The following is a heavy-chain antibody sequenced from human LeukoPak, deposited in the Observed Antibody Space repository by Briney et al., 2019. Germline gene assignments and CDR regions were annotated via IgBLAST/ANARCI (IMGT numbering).Heavy chain of an antibody. J-gene: IGHJ5*02. V-gene: IGHV4-61*02. D-gene: IGHD2-15*01. CDR3: ARKTTRGYCSGVSCYSWFDP. Sequence: PSETLSLTCTASGGSISSGSYYWSWIRQPAGKGLEWIGRIYTSGSTNYNPSLKSRVTISIDTSKNLFSLKVKSVTAADTAVYHCARKTTRGYCSGVSCYSWFDPWGQGTLVTVSS. CDR2: IYTSGST. CDR1: GGSISSGSYY.